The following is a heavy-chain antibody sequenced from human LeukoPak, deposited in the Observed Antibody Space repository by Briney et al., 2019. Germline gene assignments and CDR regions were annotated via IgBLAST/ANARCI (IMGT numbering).Heavy chain of an antibody. V-gene: IGHV4-4*07. CDR3: ARRNRRIRAITMVRGVKGLGAFDI. CDR1: GGSISSYY. Sequence: PSETRSLTCTVSGGSISSYYWSWIRQPAGKGLEWIGRIYTSGSTNYNPSLKSRVTISVDTSKNQFSLKLSSVTAADTAVYYCARRNRRIRAITMVRGVKGLGAFDIWGQGTMVTVSS. D-gene: IGHD3-10*01. CDR2: IYTSGST. J-gene: IGHJ3*02.